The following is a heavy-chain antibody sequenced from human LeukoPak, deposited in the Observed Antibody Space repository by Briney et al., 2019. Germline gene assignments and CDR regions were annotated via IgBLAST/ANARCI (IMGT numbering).Heavy chain of an antibody. D-gene: IGHD1-26*01. J-gene: IGHJ4*02. V-gene: IGHV3-21*01. CDR1: GFTFSSYS. CDR2: ISSSSSYI. CDR3: ARWAGASRYFDY. Sequence: GGSLRLSCAASGFTFSSYSMNWVRQAPGKGLEWVSSISSSSSYIYYADSVKGRFTISRDNAKNSLYLQMNSLRDEDTAVYYCARWAGASRYFDYWGQGTLVTVSS.